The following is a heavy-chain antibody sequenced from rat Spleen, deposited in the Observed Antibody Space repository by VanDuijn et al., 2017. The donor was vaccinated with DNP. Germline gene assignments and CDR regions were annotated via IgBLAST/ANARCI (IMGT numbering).Heavy chain of an antibody. CDR2: ISTDGGRA. J-gene: IGHJ2*01. CDR3: AKEDYSVTFGY. V-gene: IGHV5-58*01. Sequence: EVQLVEIGGGLVQPGRSLKLSCVASGFTFSNYWMYWIRQAPGKGLEWIASISTDGGRAYYLDSVKGRFTISRDSAENTVYLHMNSLRSEDTATYYCAKEDYSVTFGYWGQGVMVTVSS. CDR1: GFTFSNYW. D-gene: IGHD1-1*01.